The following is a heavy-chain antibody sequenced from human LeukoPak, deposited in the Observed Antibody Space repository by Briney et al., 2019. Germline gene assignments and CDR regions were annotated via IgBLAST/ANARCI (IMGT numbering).Heavy chain of an antibody. CDR1: GGTFSSYA. D-gene: IGHD3-3*01. CDR2: IIPIFGTA. Sequence: ASVKVSCKASGGTFSSYAISWVRQAPGRGLEWMGGIIPIFGTANYAQKFQGRVTITTDESTSTAYMELSSLRSEDTAVYYCARDYDFWSGYYISWGQGTLVTVSS. CDR3: ARDYDFWSGYYIS. J-gene: IGHJ4*02. V-gene: IGHV1-69*05.